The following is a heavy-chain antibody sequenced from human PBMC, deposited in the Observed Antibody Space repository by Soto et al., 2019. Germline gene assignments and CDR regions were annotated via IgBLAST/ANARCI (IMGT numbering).Heavy chain of an antibody. V-gene: IGHV3-30*18. CDR1: GFTFSSFG. CDR3: AKSHWSCDSCFPPTYYFDY. J-gene: IGHJ4*02. CDR2: ISYDASHK. Sequence: QVQLVESGGGVVQPGRSLRLSCAASGFTFSSFGMHWVRQAPGKGLEWVAIISYDASHKYYADSVKGRFAISRDNSKDTLFLQINSLRAEEPAVYYCAKSHWSCDSCFPPTYYFDYWGQGSLVAVSS. D-gene: IGHD2-15*01.